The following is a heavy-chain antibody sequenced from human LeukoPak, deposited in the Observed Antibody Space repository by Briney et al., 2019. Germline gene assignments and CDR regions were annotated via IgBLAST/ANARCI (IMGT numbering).Heavy chain of an antibody. V-gene: IGHV3-23*01. CDR3: ARGGAFDI. CDR2: ISRIGGNT. CDR1: GFTFTSYA. Sequence: GGSLRLSCAASGFTFTSYAMSWVRQAPGEGLEWVSGISRIGGNTYYADSVKGRFTISRDNSKNTVYLQMNSLRDEDTAVYYCARGGAFDIWGQGTMVTVSS. J-gene: IGHJ3*02.